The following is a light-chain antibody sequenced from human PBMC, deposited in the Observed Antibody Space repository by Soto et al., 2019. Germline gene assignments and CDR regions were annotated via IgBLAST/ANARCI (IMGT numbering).Light chain of an antibody. V-gene: IGKV1-9*01. Sequence: DIQLTQSPSFLSASVGDRVTISCRASQGISDYLAWYQQKPGKAPKLLIYGASTLQSGVPSRFSGSASGTEFTLTISSMQPEDFATYFCQQFNAYQRTFGGGTKLEIK. J-gene: IGKJ4*01. CDR1: QGISDY. CDR2: GAS. CDR3: QQFNAYQRT.